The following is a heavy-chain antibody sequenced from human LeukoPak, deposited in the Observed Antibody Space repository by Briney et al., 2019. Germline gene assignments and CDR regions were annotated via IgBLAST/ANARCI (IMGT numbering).Heavy chain of an antibody. D-gene: IGHD6-13*01. CDR2: IIPIFGTA. V-gene: IGHV1-69*13. J-gene: IGHJ6*02. CDR1: GGTFSSYA. CDR3: ARVYVGIGRIAAAGRDYYYYGMDV. Sequence: ASVTVSCKASGGTFSSYAISWVRQAPGQGLEWMGGIIPIFGTANYAQKFQGRVTITADESTSTAYMELSSLRSEDTAVYYCARVYVGIGRIAAAGRDYYYYGMDVWGQGTTATVSS.